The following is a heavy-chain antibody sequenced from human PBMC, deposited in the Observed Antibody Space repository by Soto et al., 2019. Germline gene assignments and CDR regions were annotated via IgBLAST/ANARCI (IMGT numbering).Heavy chain of an antibody. J-gene: IGHJ3*02. CDR2: INPSGGST. CDR3: ARVPRCSGGSCYSRDAFDI. D-gene: IGHD2-15*01. CDR1: GYTFTSYY. Sequence: ASVKVSCKASGYTFTSYYMHWVRQAPGQGLEWMGIINPSGGSTSYAQKFQGRVTMTRDTSTSTVYMELSSLRSEDTAVYYRARVPRCSGGSCYSRDAFDIWGQGTMVTVSS. V-gene: IGHV1-46*03.